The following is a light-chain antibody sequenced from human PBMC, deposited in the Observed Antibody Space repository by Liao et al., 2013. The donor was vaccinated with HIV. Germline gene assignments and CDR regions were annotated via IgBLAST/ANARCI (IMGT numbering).Light chain of an antibody. J-gene: IGLJ2*01. V-gene: IGLV3-21*04. CDR2: YGS. Sequence: SYVLTQPPSVSVAPGKTASITCGGDNIGTKSVHWYQQKPGQAPVLVLYYGSDRPSGIPERFSGSKSGNTATLTISRVEAGDEADYYCQVWDTFIEHVVFGGGTKLIVL. CDR3: QVWDTFIEHVV. CDR1: NIGTKS.